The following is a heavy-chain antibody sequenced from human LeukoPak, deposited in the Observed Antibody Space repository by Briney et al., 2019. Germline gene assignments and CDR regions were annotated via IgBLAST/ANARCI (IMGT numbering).Heavy chain of an antibody. V-gene: IGHV4-59*01. CDR1: GGSISSYY. Sequence: SETLSLTCTVSGGSISSYYWSWIRQPPGKGLEWIGYIYDSGSTNYNPSLKSRVTISVDTSKNQFSLKLSSVTAADTAVYYCARGGSGYDSFYYYGMDVWGQGATVTVSS. CDR2: IYDSGST. CDR3: ARGGSGYDSFYYYGMDV. D-gene: IGHD5-12*01. J-gene: IGHJ6*02.